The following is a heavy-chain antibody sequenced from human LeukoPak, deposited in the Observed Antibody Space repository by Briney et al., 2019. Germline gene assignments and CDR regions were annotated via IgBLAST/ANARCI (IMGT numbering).Heavy chain of an antibody. V-gene: IGHV4-34*01. CDR2: INHSGST. D-gene: IGHD3-9*01. Sequence: SETLSLTCAVYGGSFSGYYWSWIRQPPGKGLEWIGEINHSGSTNYNPSLKSRVTISVDTSKNQFSLKLSSVTAADTAVYYCARAPLTGYYRWFDPWGQGTLVTVSS. J-gene: IGHJ5*02. CDR1: GGSFSGYY. CDR3: ARAPLTGYYRWFDP.